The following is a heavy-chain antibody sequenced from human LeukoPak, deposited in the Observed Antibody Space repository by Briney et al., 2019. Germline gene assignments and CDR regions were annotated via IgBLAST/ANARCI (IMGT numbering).Heavy chain of an antibody. Sequence: GGSLRLSCVGSGFTVSRYYMSWVRQAPGKGLEWVSFVDPDGVTSYADSVKGRFTISRDNSKNILYLQLTTLRAEDTAIYYCTKGTFDHWGQGTLVTVSS. J-gene: IGHJ3*01. CDR3: TKGTFDH. CDR1: GFTVSRYY. CDR2: VDPDGVT. V-gene: IGHV3-53*01.